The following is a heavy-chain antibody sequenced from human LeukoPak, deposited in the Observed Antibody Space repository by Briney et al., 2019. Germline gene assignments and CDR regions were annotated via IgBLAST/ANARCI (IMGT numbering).Heavy chain of an antibody. J-gene: IGHJ4*02. CDR1: GFTFSGFS. D-gene: IGHD2-15*01. V-gene: IGHV3-74*01. CDR2: INSDGSST. Sequence: GGSLRLSCAASGFTFSGFSMHWVRQAPGEGPVWVSRINSDGSSTNYADSVKGRFTISRDNAKNTLYLQMNSLRAEDTAVYFCARRITGALEYWGQGTLVTVSS. CDR3: ARRITGALEY.